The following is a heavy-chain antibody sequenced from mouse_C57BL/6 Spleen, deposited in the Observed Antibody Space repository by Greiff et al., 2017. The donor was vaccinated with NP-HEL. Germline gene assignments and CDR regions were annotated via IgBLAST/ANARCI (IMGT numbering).Heavy chain of an antibody. CDR2: IYPGDGDT. CDR1: GYAFSSYW. D-gene: IGHD1-1*01. J-gene: IGHJ2*01. V-gene: IGHV1-80*01. CDR3: ARWGVVADFDY. Sequence: VKLMESGAELVKPGASVKISCKASGYAFSSYWMNWVKQRPGKGLEWIGQIYPGDGDTNYNGKFKGKATLTADKSSSTAYMQLSSLTSEDSAVYFCARWGVVADFDYWGQGTTLTVSS.